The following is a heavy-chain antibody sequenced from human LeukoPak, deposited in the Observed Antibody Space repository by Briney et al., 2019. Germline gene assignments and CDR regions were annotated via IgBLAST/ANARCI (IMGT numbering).Heavy chain of an antibody. J-gene: IGHJ5*02. CDR1: GLTFRSNY. V-gene: IGHV3-53*01. Sequence: PGGSLRLSCEDSGLTFRSNYMSWVRQAPGKGLEWVSVIYTGGGTVYADSVKGRFTISRDNSKNTLYLQMNNVRADDTAVYYCARGGQSEGWLDPWGQGTLVTVSS. CDR3: ARGGQSEGWLDP. CDR2: IYTGGGT.